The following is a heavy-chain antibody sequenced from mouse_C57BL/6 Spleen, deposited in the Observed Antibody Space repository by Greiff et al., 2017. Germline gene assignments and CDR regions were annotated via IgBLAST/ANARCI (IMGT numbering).Heavy chain of an antibody. D-gene: IGHD2-3*01. V-gene: IGHV5-17*01. J-gene: IGHJ1*03. Sequence: EVQRVESGGGLVKPGGSLKLSCAASGFTFSDYGMHWVRQAPEKGLEWVAYISSGSSTIYYADTVKGRFTISRDNAKNTLFLQMASLRSKDTAMYYCARPGGYYPWYFDGWGTGTTVTVAS. CDR3: ARPGGYYPWYFDG. CDR1: GFTFSDYG. CDR2: ISSGSSTI.